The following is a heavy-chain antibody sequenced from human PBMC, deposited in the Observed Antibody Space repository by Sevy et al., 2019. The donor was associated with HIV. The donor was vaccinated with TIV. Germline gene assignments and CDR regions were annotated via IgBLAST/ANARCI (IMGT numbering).Heavy chain of an antibody. Sequence: GGSLRLSCAASGFTFSSYAMHWVRQAPGKGLEWVAAIPYDGSSKYYADSVKGRLTISRDNSKNTLYLQMNSLRAEDTALYYCAKGQTDYYDTSGPVDYWGQGTLVTVFS. CDR3: AKGQTDYYDTSGPVDY. D-gene: IGHD3-22*01. CDR2: IPYDGSSK. CDR1: GFTFSSYA. J-gene: IGHJ4*02. V-gene: IGHV3-30*18.